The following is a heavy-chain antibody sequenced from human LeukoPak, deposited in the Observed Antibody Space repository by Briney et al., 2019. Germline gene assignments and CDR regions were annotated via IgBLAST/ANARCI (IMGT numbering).Heavy chain of an antibody. CDR2: IYYSGST. Sequence: PSETLSLTCTVSGGSISSYYRSWIRQPPGKGLEWIGYIYYSGSTNYNPSLKSRVTISVDTSKNQFSLKLSSVTAADTAVYYCARDYGTYFDYWGQGTLVTVSS. J-gene: IGHJ4*02. D-gene: IGHD3-10*01. V-gene: IGHV4-59*01. CDR1: GGSISSYY. CDR3: ARDYGTYFDY.